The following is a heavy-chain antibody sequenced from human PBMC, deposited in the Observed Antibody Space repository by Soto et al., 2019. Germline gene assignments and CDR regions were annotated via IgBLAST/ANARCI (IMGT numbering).Heavy chain of an antibody. CDR2: IYYSGST. D-gene: IGHD5-12*01. Sequence: SVIISLTCSVAGGSSSSGGYYCNWISKHPGKGLEWIGYIYYSGSTYYNPSLKSRVTISVDTSKNQFSLKLSSVTAADTAVYYCARANSGYDHDAFDIWGQGTMVTVSS. J-gene: IGHJ3*02. V-gene: IGHV4-31*03. CDR1: GGSSSSGGYY. CDR3: ARANSGYDHDAFDI.